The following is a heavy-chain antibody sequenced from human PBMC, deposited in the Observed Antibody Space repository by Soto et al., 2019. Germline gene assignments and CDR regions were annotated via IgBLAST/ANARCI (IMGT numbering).Heavy chain of an antibody. J-gene: IGHJ4*02. V-gene: IGHV4-39*01. CDR1: GGSISSSSYY. D-gene: IGHD2-15*01. CDR2: IYYSGST. CDR3: ARHGFGIVVVASPFDY. Sequence: PSETLSLTCTVSGGSISSSSYYWGWIRQPPGKGLEWIGSIYYSGSTYYNPSLKSRVTISVDTSKNQFSLKLSSVTAADTAVYYCARHGFGIVVVASPFDYWGQGTLVTVSS.